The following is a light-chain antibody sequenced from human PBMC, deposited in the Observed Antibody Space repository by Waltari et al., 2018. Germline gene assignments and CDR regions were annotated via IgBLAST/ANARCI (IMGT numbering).Light chain of an antibody. J-gene: IGLJ3*02. Sequence: QSALTQPATVSGSPGPSITISCTGTSSDFEIHNLPTWFQQRPGKAPKLIIFEVTQRPSGISDRFSGSRSGPTASLTISGLQAEDEADYYCCSYAGRATFAWVFGGGTKLTVL. CDR3: CSYAGRATFAWV. CDR1: SSDFEIHNL. CDR2: EVT. V-gene: IGLV2-23*02.